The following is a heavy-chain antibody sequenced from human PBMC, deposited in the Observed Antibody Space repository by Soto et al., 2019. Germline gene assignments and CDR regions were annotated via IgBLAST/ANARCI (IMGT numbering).Heavy chain of an antibody. D-gene: IGHD6-6*01. CDR1: GFTFSRYW. J-gene: IGHJ3*01. V-gene: IGHV3-7*01. Sequence: PXXSLSLSCAASGFTFSRYWMRWVPQAPGKGLEWLAKIKGDGSENYYVDSVRGRFPISRENAKNSLFLQINSLRAEDTAVYYCASLKKYPSHGDVFDFWGQGKMVTVSS. CDR2: IKGDGSEN. CDR3: ASLKKYPSHGDVFDF.